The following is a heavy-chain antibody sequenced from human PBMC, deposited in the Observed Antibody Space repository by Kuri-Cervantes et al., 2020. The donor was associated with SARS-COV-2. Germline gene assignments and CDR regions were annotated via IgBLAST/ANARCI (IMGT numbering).Heavy chain of an antibody. J-gene: IGHJ4*02. CDR1: GFTFSSYS. CDR3: ASESGYSKGYDY. Sequence: GGSLRLSCAASGFTFSSYSMRWVRQAPGKGLEWVAFIRYDGSNKYYAVSVKGRFTISRDNSKNTLYLKMNSLRAEDTAVYYCASESGYSKGYDYWGQGTLVTVSS. D-gene: IGHD5-18*01. V-gene: IGHV3-30*04. CDR2: IRYDGSNK.